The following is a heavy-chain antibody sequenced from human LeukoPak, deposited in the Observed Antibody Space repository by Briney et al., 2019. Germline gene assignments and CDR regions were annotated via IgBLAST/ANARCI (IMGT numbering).Heavy chain of an antibody. CDR1: GFTFSSYS. D-gene: IGHD3/OR15-3a*01. Sequence: GGSLRLSCAASGFTFSSYSMNWVRQAPGKGLEWVSYISSGGSTIYYADSVKGRFTISRDNAKNSLYLQMNSLRAEDTAVYYCARDDLGTSYFYHGMDVWGQGTTVTVSS. CDR3: ARDDLGTSYFYHGMDV. V-gene: IGHV3-48*01. CDR2: ISSGGSTI. J-gene: IGHJ6*02.